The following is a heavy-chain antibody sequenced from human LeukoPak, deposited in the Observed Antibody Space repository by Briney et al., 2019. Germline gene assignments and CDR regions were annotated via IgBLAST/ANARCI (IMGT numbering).Heavy chain of an antibody. CDR1: GFTFSSYW. J-gene: IGHJ6*03. V-gene: IGHV3-48*01. CDR2: ISSSSSTI. CDR3: ARRRVVVVAAGGSYSYYRDV. D-gene: IGHD2-15*01. Sequence: GGSLRLSCAASGFTFSSYWMSWVRQAPGKGLEWVSYISSSSSTIYYADSVKGRFTISRDNAKNSLYLQMNSLRAEDTAVYYCARRRVVVVAAGGSYSYYRDVWGKGTTVTVSS.